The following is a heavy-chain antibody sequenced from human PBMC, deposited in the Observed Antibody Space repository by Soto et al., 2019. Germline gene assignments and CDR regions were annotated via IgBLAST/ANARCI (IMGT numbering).Heavy chain of an antibody. V-gene: IGHV4-31*03. CDR2: IYYSGST. CDR3: ARDRVQLWLQSIKTDYYYGMDV. J-gene: IGHJ6*02. D-gene: IGHD5-18*01. CDR1: VGSITSGGYY. Sequence: PSETRTLTCIASVGSITSGGYYWSWIRHHPGRGWDGFGYIYYSGSTYYNPSLKSRVTISVDTSKNQFSLKLSSVTAADTAVYYCARDRVQLWLQSIKTDYYYGMDVWGQGTTVTVSS.